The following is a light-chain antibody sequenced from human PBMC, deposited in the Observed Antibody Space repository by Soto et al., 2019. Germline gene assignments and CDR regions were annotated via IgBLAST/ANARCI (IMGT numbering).Light chain of an antibody. CDR2: GAS. V-gene: IGKV3-15*01. CDR3: QQYYHWRT. CDR1: QSISSN. J-gene: IGKJ1*01. Sequence: EIVMTQSPATLSVSPGERATLSCRASQSISSNLAWYQQKPGQAPRLLIYGASIRATGLSARFSGSGSGTEFTLTISSLQSEDFAVYSCQQYYHWRTFGQGTKVEF.